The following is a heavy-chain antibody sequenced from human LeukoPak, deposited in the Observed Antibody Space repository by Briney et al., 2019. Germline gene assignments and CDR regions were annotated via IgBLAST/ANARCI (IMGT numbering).Heavy chain of an antibody. Sequence: GGSLRLSCAASGFTFSSYGMHWVRQAPGKGLEWVAVIWYDGSNKYYADSVKGRFTISRDNSKNTLYLQMNSLRAEDTAVYYCAKEWRPAAMVRANFDYWGQGTLVTVSS. CDR3: AKEWRPAAMVRANFDY. J-gene: IGHJ4*02. CDR2: IWYDGSNK. V-gene: IGHV3-33*06. D-gene: IGHD5-18*01. CDR1: GFTFSSYG.